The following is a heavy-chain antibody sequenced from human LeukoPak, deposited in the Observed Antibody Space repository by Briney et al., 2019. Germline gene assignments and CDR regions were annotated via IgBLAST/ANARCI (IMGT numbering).Heavy chain of an antibody. CDR2: IKSKTDGETP. J-gene: IGHJ4*02. V-gene: IGHV3-15*07. CDR1: GFTFSDGW. Sequence: GGSLRLSCAVSGFTFSDGWMNWVRQAPGKGLEWVGRIKSKTDGETPAYAAPVEGRFTISRDDSKNTLYLRMDSLKTEDTAIYYCTTVYGYAFEFWGQGTLVTVSS. D-gene: IGHD5-18*01. CDR3: TTVYGYAFEF.